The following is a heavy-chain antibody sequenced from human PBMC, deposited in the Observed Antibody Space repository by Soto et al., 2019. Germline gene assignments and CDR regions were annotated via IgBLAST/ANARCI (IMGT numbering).Heavy chain of an antibody. D-gene: IGHD2-2*01. CDR3: ARGGISRIYQLPPFDP. CDR1: GGSISGSSYY. CDR2: VYFDGST. V-gene: IGHV4-39*02. Sequence: SETLSLTCIVSGGSISGSSYYWAWLRQPPGKGLEWIGSVYFDGSTYYNPSLKSRVTISVDTSMNHFSLRLTSVTAADTALYYCARGGISRIYQLPPFDPWGQGTLVTVSS. J-gene: IGHJ5*02.